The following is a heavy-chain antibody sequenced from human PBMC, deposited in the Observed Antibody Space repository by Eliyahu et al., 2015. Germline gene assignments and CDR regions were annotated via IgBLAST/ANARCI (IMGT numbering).Heavy chain of an antibody. CDR1: GGSISSSSYY. J-gene: IGHJ6*02. CDR3: ARRVASMVRGDIYYYGMDV. D-gene: IGHD3-10*01. V-gene: IGHV4-39*01. Sequence: QLQMQESGPGLVKPSETLSLTCXVXGGSISSSSYYWGWIRQPPGKGLEWIGTIYYSGGTYYNPSLKSRVIISVDTSKNQFSLKLSSVTAADTAVYYCARRVASMVRGDIYYYGMDVWGQGTTVTVS. CDR2: IYYSGGT.